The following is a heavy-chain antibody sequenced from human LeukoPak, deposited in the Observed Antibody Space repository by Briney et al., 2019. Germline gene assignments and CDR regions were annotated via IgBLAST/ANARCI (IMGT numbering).Heavy chain of an antibody. CDR1: GFTFSNFA. Sequence: PGGSLRLSCAASGFTFSNFAMHWVRQAPGKGLEWVAFISYDGSDKKYADSVKGRFTISRDNSKNTLYLQMNSLRTEDTAVYFCARDYNYDVDYWGQGTLVTVSS. CDR3: ARDYNYDVDY. V-gene: IGHV3-30-3*01. D-gene: IGHD3-22*01. J-gene: IGHJ4*02. CDR2: ISYDGSDK.